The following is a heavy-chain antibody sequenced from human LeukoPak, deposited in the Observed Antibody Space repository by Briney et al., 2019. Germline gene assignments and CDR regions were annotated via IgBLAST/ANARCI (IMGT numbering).Heavy chain of an antibody. Sequence: GGSLRLSCAAPGFTFSSYAMHWVRQAPGKGLEWVAVISYDGSNKYYADSVKGRFTISRDNSKNTLYLQMNSLRAEDTAVYYCARDGYGDYVFEITYYFDYWGQGTLVTVSS. V-gene: IGHV3-30*04. D-gene: IGHD4-17*01. CDR2: ISYDGSNK. CDR3: ARDGYGDYVFEITYYFDY. J-gene: IGHJ4*02. CDR1: GFTFSSYA.